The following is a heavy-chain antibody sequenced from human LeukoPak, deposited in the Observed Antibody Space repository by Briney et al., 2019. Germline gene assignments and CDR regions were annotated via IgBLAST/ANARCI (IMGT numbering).Heavy chain of an antibody. CDR2: INHSGST. Sequence: SETQSLTCAVYGGSFSGYYWSWIRQPPGKGLEWIGEINHSGSTNYNPSLKSRVTISVDTSKNQFSLKLSSVTAADPAVYYCARGYYGSGFNWFDPWGQGTLVTVSS. J-gene: IGHJ5*02. D-gene: IGHD3-10*01. V-gene: IGHV4-34*01. CDR1: GGSFSGYY. CDR3: ARGYYGSGFNWFDP.